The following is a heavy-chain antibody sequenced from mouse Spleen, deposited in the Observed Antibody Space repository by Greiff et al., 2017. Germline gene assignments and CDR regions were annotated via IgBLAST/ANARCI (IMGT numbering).Heavy chain of an antibody. Sequence: LQQPFSELVPPGAPFQLSFPASVSPFTSYYMYWVKQIPLQGLEWIGGINPSNGGTNFNEKFKSKATLTVDKSSSQAYMQLRSLTAEDSEGDYCKRAPYYYGNAMDYWGQGTSVTVS. CDR1: VSPFTSYY. V-gene: IGHV1S81*02. J-gene: IGHJ4*01. CDR2: INPSNGGT. CDR3: KRAPYYYGNAMDY. D-gene: IGHD1-1*01.